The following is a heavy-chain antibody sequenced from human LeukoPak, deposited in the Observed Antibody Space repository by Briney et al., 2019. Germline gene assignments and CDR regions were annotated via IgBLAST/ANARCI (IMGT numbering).Heavy chain of an antibody. CDR3: TRGRLWPIDY. Sequence: SETLSLTYTVSGGSISSYYWSWIRQPPGKGLEWIGNIYYSGSTYYNPSLKSRITISVDTSKNQFSLKVTSVTAADTAVYYCTRGRLWPIDYWGQGTLVTVSS. J-gene: IGHJ4*02. D-gene: IGHD3-10*01. V-gene: IGHV4-59*12. CDR2: IYYSGST. CDR1: GGSISSYY.